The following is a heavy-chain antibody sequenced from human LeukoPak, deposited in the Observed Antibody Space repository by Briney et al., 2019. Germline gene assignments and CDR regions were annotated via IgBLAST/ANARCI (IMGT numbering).Heavy chain of an antibody. D-gene: IGHD1-14*01. CDR2: MYYSGST. CDR3: ARERPEYNYYYGMDV. J-gene: IGHJ6*02. Sequence: SETLSLTCTVSGGSISNCYWSWIRQPPGKGLEWIGYMYYSGSTNYNPSLKSRVTISVDTSKNQFSLKLSSVTAADTAVYYCARERPEYNYYYGMDVWGQGTTVTVSS. V-gene: IGHV4-59*01. CDR1: GGSISNCY.